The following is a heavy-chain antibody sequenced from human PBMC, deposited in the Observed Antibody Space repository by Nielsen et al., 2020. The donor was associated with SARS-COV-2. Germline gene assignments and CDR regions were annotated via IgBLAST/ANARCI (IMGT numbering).Heavy chain of an antibody. J-gene: IGHJ4*02. CDR2: IYHGGNT. CDR3: ARLNRRILTPLALASLRFDY. CDR1: GGSISSSNW. V-gene: IGHV4-4*02. D-gene: IGHD3-3*02. Sequence: SETLSLTCAVSGGSISSSNWWTWVRQPPGQGLEWIGEIYHGGNTNYNPSLRSRVTISVDKSKNQFSLRLTSVTAADTAVYYCARLNRRILTPLALASLRFDYWGQGSLVTVSS.